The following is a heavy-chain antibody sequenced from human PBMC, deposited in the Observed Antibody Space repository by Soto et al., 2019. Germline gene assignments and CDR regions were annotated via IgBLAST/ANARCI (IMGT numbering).Heavy chain of an antibody. V-gene: IGHV3-30*18. CDR2: ISDDGNNR. D-gene: IGHD4-17*01. CDR3: GKDPNGDYVGGFEF. J-gene: IGHJ3*01. CDR1: GFTFRNYG. Sequence: GGSLRLSCAASGFTFRNYGMHWVRQAPGKGLEWVAVISDDGNNRYNAASVKGRFTVSRDFSKNTLSLQMDSLRAEDTAVYFCGKDPNGDYVGGFEFWGHGTMVTV.